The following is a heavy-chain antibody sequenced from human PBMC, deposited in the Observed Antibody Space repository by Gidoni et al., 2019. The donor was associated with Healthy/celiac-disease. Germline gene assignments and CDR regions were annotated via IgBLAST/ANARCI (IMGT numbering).Heavy chain of an antibody. D-gene: IGHD6-19*01. Sequence: EVQLLESGGGLVQPGGSLRLSCAASGFTFSSYAMSWVRQAPGKGLEWVSAISGSGGSTYYADSVKGRFTISRDNSKNTLYLQMNSLRAEDTAVYYCAKDLIHSSGWYPAIFDYWGQGTLVTVSS. V-gene: IGHV3-23*01. J-gene: IGHJ4*02. CDR2: ISGSGGST. CDR3: AKDLIHSSGWYPAIFDY. CDR1: GFTFSSYA.